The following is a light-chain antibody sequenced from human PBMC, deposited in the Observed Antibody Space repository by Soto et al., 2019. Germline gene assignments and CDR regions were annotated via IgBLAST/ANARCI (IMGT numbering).Light chain of an antibody. Sequence: NCMLTQPHSVSESPGKTVTISCTRSSGSIASNYVQWYQQRPGSAPTTVIYEDNQRPSGVPDRFSGSIDSSSNSASLTISGLKTEDEADYYCQSYDSSNHEVLGTGTKLTVL. CDR2: EDN. CDR3: QSYDSSNHEV. V-gene: IGLV6-57*04. J-gene: IGLJ1*01. CDR1: SGSIASNY.